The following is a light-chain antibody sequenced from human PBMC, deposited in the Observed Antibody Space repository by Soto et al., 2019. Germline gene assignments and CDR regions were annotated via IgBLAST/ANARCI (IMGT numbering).Light chain of an antibody. V-gene: IGLV1-51*02. CDR1: SSNIGATY. J-gene: IGLJ2*01. Sequence: QSVLTQPPSVSAAPGQKVTISCSGSSSNIGATYVSWYQQLPGTAPRLLIYETTQRPSVIPDRFSASKSGTSATLDITGLQTGDEADYYCATWDTSLRVVVFGGGTKLTVL. CDR3: ATWDTSLRVVV. CDR2: ETT.